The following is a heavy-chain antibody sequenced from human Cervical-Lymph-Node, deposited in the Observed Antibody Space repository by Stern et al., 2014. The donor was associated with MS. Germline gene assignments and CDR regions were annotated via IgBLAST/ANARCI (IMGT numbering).Heavy chain of an antibody. CDR2: VIPSSGTT. J-gene: IGHJ4*02. V-gene: IGHV1-46*01. CDR1: GYTLTNHY. D-gene: IGHD6-13*01. Sequence: QDQLVQSGAAVKKPGTSVKVSCKASGYTLTNHYIHWVRQAPGQGLEWMGIVIPSSGTTAYAQRFQGRVSMTRDTSTSTFYLDLSSLTSDDTAVYFCARDIAAAAAGFDYWGQGTLVTVSS. CDR3: ARDIAAAAAGFDY.